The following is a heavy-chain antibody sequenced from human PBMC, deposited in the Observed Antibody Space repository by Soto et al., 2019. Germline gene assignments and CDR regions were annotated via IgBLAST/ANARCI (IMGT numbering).Heavy chain of an antibody. CDR2: IRSKANNYAT. CDR1: GFTFSGSA. J-gene: IGHJ6*02. V-gene: IGHV3-73*02. CDR3: TNPQVYYGMDV. Sequence: EVQLVESGGGLVQPGGSLKLSCAASGFTFSGSAVHWVRQASGKWLEWVGRIRSKANNYATAYAASVQGRFTIFRDDLKNTAYLQTNSLKTEDTAVYYCTNPQVYYGMDVWGQGTTVTVSS.